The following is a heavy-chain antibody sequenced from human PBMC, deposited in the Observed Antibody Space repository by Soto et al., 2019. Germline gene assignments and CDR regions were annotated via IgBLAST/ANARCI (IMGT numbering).Heavy chain of an antibody. CDR2: MSAST. CDR3: AIRMYSTRWYYLDY. J-gene: IGHJ4*02. Sequence: EMQLLESGGGLVQAGGSLRLSCAASGFTVSSYALNWVREAPGKGMEWVSGMSASTYYADSVKGRFTIFRDTSKNTPYLHMNSLRAEDTAIYSCAIRMYSTRWYYLDYWGQGTLVTVSS. V-gene: IGHV3-23*01. D-gene: IGHD6-13*01. CDR1: GFTVSSYA.